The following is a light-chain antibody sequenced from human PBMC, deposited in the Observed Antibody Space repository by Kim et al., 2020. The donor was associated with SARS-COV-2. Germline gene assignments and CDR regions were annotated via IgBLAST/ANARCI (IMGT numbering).Light chain of an antibody. CDR1: DSNVGPNY. Sequence: QSVLTQPPSASGTPGQRVTISCSGSDSNVGPNYIYWYQHIPGTAPKLLIFKNDQRHSGVPDRFSGSKSGTSASLAISGLRSEDEADYYCATWEDRRISWVFGGGTQLTVL. J-gene: IGLJ3*02. CDR3: ATWEDRRISWV. CDR2: KND. V-gene: IGLV1-47*01.